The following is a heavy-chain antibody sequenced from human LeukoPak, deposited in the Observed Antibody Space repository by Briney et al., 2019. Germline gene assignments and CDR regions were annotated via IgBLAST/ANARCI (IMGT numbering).Heavy chain of an antibody. V-gene: IGHV3-7*01. CDR2: IKQDGSEK. Sequence: GGSLRLSCAASGFTFSSYAMSWVRQAPGKGLEWVANIKQDGSEKYYVDSVKGRFTISRDNAKNSLYLQMNSLRAEDTAVYYCARETDNWNGEDYYYGMDVWGQGTTVTVSS. D-gene: IGHD1-20*01. J-gene: IGHJ6*02. CDR3: ARETDNWNGEDYYYGMDV. CDR1: GFTFSSYA.